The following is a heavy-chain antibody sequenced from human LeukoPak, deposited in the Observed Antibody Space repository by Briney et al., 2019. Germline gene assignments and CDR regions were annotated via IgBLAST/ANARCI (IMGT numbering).Heavy chain of an antibody. V-gene: IGHV1-69*05. CDR1: GGTFSSYA. D-gene: IGHD3-3*01. J-gene: IGHJ4*02. CDR3: ARGTLAVSIFDY. Sequence: GASVKVSCKASGGTFSSYAISWVRQAPGQGLEWMGGIIPIFGTANYAQKFQGRVTITTDESTSTAYMELSSLGSEDTAVYYCARGTLAVSIFDYWGQGTLVTVSS. CDR2: IIPIFGTA.